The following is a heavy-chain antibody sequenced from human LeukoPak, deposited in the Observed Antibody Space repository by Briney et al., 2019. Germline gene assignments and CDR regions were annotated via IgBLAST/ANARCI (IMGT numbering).Heavy chain of an antibody. J-gene: IGHJ6*02. Sequence: GGSLRLSCAASGFTFSNAWMSWVRQAPGKGLEWVGRIKSKTDGGTTDYAAPVKGRFTISRDDSKNTLYLQMNSLKTEDTAVYYCNGGYYNPDDYYYGMDVWGQGTTVTVSS. CDR1: GFTFSNAW. CDR2: IKSKTDGGTT. D-gene: IGHD3-10*01. V-gene: IGHV3-15*01. CDR3: NGGYYNPDDYYYGMDV.